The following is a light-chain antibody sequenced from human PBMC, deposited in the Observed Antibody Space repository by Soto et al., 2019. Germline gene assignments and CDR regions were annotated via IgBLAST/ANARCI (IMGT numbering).Light chain of an antibody. CDR3: SSFTASTTQV. J-gene: IGLJ1*01. V-gene: IGLV2-14*03. CDR2: DVN. CDR1: SSDVGRYNY. Sequence: QSALPQPASVSGSPGQSITISCTGTSSDVGRYNYVSWYLQHPGKAPKLMIYDVNTRPSGVSNRFSGSKSGNTASLTISGLQAEDEADYYCSSFTASTTQVFGPGTKLTVL.